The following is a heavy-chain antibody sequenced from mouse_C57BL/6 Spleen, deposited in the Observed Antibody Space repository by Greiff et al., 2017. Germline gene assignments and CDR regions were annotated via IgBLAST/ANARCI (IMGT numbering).Heavy chain of an antibody. CDR2: IYPGGGYT. CDR3: AICYGSSYPDFDV. D-gene: IGHD1-1*01. Sequence: QVQLQQSGAELVRPGTSVKMSCKASGYTFTNYWIGWAKQRPGHGLEWIGDIYPGGGYTNYNEKFKGKATLTADKSSSTAYMQFSSLTSEDSAIYYCAICYGSSYPDFDVWGTGTTVTVSS. V-gene: IGHV1-63*01. J-gene: IGHJ1*03. CDR1: GYTFTNYW.